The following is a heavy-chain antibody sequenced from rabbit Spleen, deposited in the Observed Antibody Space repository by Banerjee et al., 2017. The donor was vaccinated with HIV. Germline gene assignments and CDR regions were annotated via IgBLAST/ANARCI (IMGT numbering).Heavy chain of an antibody. Sequence: QEQLVESGGGLVKPEGSLKLSCTASGVSFTDKDVMCWVRQAPGKGLEWIGCINTITGKTVYATWAKGRFTISRASSTTVFLQMTSLTVADTATYFCARDTGSSFSSYGMDLWGQGTLVTVS. J-gene: IGHJ6*01. CDR1: GVSFTDKDV. V-gene: IGHV1S45*01. CDR2: INTITGKT. D-gene: IGHD8-1*01. CDR3: ARDTGSSFSSYGMDL.